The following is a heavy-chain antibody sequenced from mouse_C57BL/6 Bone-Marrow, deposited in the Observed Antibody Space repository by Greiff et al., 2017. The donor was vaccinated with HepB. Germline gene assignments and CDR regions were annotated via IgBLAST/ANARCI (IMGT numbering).Heavy chain of an antibody. CDR2: ISSGGSYT. CDR3: ARQLSRDYFDY. Sequence: EVHLVESGGDLVKPGGSLKLSCAASGFTFSSYGMSWVRQTPDKRLEWVATISSGGSYTYYPDSVKGRFTISRDNAKNILYLQMSSLKSEDTAMYYCARQLSRDYFDYWGQGTTLTVSS. CDR1: GFTFSSYG. J-gene: IGHJ2*01. V-gene: IGHV5-6*01.